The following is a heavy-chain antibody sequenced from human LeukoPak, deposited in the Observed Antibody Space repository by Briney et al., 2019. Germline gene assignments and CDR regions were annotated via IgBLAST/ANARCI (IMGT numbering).Heavy chain of an antibody. CDR3: ARDLYYYDSSGYWLYYYYYMDV. CDR2: IYYSGST. V-gene: IGHV4-59*12. Sequence: PSETLSLTCSVSGGSISSYYWSWIRQPPGKGLEWIGSIYYSGSTYYNPSLKSRVTISVDTSKNQFSLKLSSVTAADTAVYYCARDLYYYDSSGYWLYYYYYMDVWGKGTTVTVSS. CDR1: GGSISSYY. J-gene: IGHJ6*03. D-gene: IGHD3-22*01.